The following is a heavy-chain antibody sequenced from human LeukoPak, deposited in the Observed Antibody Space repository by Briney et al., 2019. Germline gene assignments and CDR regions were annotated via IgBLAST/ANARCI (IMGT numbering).Heavy chain of an antibody. CDR2: IYHSGST. CDR3: ASLYSGSYYLY. J-gene: IGHJ4*02. D-gene: IGHD1-26*01. Sequence: SETLSLTCTVSGGSISSGGYYWSWIRQPPGKGLEWIGYIYHSGSTYYNPSLKSRVTISVDRSKNQFSLKLSSVTAADTAVYYCASLYSGSYYLYWGQGTLVTVSS. CDR1: GGSISSGGYY. V-gene: IGHV4-30-2*01.